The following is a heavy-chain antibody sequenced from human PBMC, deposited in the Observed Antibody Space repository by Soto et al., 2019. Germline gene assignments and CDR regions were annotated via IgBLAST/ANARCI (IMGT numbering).Heavy chain of an antibody. CDR2: ISNDGSKT. V-gene: IGHV3-30-3*01. D-gene: IGHD1-1*01. CDR3: VRWNGFGDF. Sequence: QVQLVESGGGVVQPGRSLRLSCVASGFTFSSYTMQWVRQAPGRGLEWVAVISNDGSKTHFADSVKGRFSISRDNSKNTLHLQMNSLGADDTAVYYCVRWNGFGDFWGQGTLVTVSS. CDR1: GFTFSSYT. J-gene: IGHJ4*02.